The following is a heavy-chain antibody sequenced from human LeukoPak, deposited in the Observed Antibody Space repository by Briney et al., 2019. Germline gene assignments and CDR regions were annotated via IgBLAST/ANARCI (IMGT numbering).Heavy chain of an antibody. V-gene: IGHV4-4*07. CDR1: GGSISSYY. CDR2: IYTSGST. J-gene: IGHJ5*02. D-gene: IGHD3-10*01. CDR3: ARGKHITMVRAIGWFDH. Sequence: SETLSLTCTVSGGSISSYYWSWIRQPAGKGLEWIGRIYTSGSTNYNPSLKSRVTMSVDTSKNQFSLKLSSVTAADTAVYYCARGKHITMVRAIGWFDHWGQGTLVTVSS.